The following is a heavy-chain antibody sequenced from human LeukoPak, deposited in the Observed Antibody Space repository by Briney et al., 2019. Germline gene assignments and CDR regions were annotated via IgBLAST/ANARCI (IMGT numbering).Heavy chain of an antibody. CDR3: ARGPDY. V-gene: IGHV3-7*01. CDR2: IKQDGSEK. Sequence: GGTLRLSCAASGFTFSSYGMSWVRQAPGKGLEWVANIKQDGSEKYYVDSVKGRFTISRDNAKNSLYPQMNSLRAEDTAVYYCARGPDYWGQGTLVTVSS. CDR1: GFTFSSYG. J-gene: IGHJ4*02.